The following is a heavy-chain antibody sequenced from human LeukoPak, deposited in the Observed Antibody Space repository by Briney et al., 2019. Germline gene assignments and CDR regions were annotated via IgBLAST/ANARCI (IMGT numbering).Heavy chain of an antibody. V-gene: IGHV4-4*02. CDR3: ARDGAHYFGSGSYAWFDP. J-gene: IGHJ5*02. CDR1: GGSISSNNW. CDR2: IYHSGST. Sequence: PSGTLSLTCAVSGGSISSNNWWSWVRQPPGKGLEWIGEIYHSGSTNYNPSLKSRVTISVDKSKNQFSLKLSSVTAADTAVYYCARDGAHYFGSGSYAWFDPWGQGTLVTVSS. D-gene: IGHD3-10*01.